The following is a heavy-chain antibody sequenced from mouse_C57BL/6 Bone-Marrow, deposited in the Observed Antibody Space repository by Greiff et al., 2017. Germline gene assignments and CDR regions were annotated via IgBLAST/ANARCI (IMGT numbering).Heavy chain of an antibody. Sequence: DVKLVESGGGLVQPGGSLKLPCAASGFTFSDYGMAWVRQAPRKGPEWVAFISNLAYSIYYADTVTGRFTISRENAKNTLYLEMSSLRSEDTAMYYCARHGLFYAMDYWGQGTSVTVSS. D-gene: IGHD2-3*01. J-gene: IGHJ4*01. CDR2: ISNLAYSI. CDR3: ARHGLFYAMDY. V-gene: IGHV5-15*01. CDR1: GFTFSDYG.